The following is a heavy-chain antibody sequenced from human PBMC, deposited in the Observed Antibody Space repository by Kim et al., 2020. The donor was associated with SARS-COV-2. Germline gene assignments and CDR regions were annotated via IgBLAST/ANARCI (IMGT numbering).Heavy chain of an antibody. J-gene: IGHJ4*02. CDR1: GFTFSEHW. CDR3: ARHSAASLDY. Sequence: GGSLRLSCAASGFTFSEHWMTWVRQAPGKGLEWVANIGQDGTKTNYVDYLKGRFTVSRDNTKNSLFLQMNSLRAEDTAVYFCARHSAASLDYWGQGTLVT. CDR2: IGQDGTKT. V-gene: IGHV3-7*01.